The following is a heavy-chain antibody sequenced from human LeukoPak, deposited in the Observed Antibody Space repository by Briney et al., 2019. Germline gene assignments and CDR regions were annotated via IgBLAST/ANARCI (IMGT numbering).Heavy chain of an antibody. CDR3: ARDPRYSSSWYDAFDI. CDR1: GDTFTTYG. CDR2: INPSGGST. D-gene: IGHD6-13*01. Sequence: GASVKVSCKASGDTFTTYGITWVRQAPGQGLEWMGIINPSGGSTSYAQKFQGRVTMTRDTSTSTVYMELSSLRSEDTAVYYCARDPRYSSSWYDAFDIWGQGTMVTVSS. V-gene: IGHV1-46*01. J-gene: IGHJ3*02.